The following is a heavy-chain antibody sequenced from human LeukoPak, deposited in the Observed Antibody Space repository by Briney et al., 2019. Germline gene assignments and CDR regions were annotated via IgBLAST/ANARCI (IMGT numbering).Heavy chain of an antibody. D-gene: IGHD6-19*01. CDR1: GFTFSSYS. CDR3: AKDREQWLVQGWFDP. Sequence: GGSLRLSCAASGFTFSSYSMHWVRQAPGKGLEWVAVISYDGSNKYYADSVKGRFTISRDNSKNTLYLQMNSLRAEDTAVYYCAKDREQWLVQGWFDPWGQGTLVTVSS. J-gene: IGHJ5*02. CDR2: ISYDGSNK. V-gene: IGHV3-30*18.